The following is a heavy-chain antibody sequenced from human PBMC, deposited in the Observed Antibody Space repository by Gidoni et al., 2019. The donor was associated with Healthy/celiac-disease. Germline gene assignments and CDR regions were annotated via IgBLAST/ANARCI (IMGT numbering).Heavy chain of an antibody. J-gene: IGHJ1*01. Sequence: QVQLQQWGAGLLKPSETLSLTCAVYGGSFSGYYWSWIRQPPGKGLEWIGEINHSGSTNYNPSLKSRVTISVDTSKNQFSLKLSSVTAADTAVYYCARARAYCSSTSCYTQRRVYFQHWGQGTLVTVSS. CDR3: ARARAYCSSTSCYTQRRVYFQH. CDR2: INHSGST. CDR1: GGSFSGYY. V-gene: IGHV4-34*01. D-gene: IGHD2-2*02.